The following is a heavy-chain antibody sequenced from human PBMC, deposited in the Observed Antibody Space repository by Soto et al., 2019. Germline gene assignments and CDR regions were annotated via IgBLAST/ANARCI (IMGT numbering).Heavy chain of an antibody. Sequence: SVKVSCKASGGTFSSYAISWVRQAPGQGLEWMGGIIPIFGTANYAQKFQGRVTITADESTSTAYMELSSLRSEDTAVYYCASQDSSTPTYYFDYWGQGTLVTVSS. D-gene: IGHD6-13*01. J-gene: IGHJ4*02. CDR2: IIPIFGTA. V-gene: IGHV1-69*13. CDR1: GGTFSSYA. CDR3: ASQDSSTPTYYFDY.